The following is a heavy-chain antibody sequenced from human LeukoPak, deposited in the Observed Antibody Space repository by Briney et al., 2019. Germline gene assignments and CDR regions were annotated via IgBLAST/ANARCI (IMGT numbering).Heavy chain of an antibody. D-gene: IGHD3-3*01. CDR3: ARGVRDILSGYYTDYYFYYMDV. CDR1: GFTFNVYS. J-gene: IGHJ6*03. Sequence: GGSLRLSCAASGFTFNVYSMNWVRQAPGKGLEWVSFISSSLDSSMYYADSVKGRFTISRDNAKNSLYLQMNSLRAEHTAVYYCARGVRDILSGYYTDYYFYYMDVWGKGTTVTVSS. CDR2: ISSSLDSSM. V-gene: IGHV3-48*01.